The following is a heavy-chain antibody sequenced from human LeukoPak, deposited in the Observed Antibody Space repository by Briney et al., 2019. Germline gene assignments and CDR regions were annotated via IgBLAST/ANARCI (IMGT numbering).Heavy chain of an antibody. CDR3: ARVGDDYYDSSGSGGDFDY. D-gene: IGHD3-22*01. CDR2: IYFSGTT. J-gene: IGHJ4*02. CDR1: GGSISNYY. V-gene: IGHV4-59*12. Sequence: SETLSLTCSVSGGSISNYYWSWLRQPPGKGLEWIGYIYFSGTTNINPSLKSRVTISVDTSKNQFSLKLSSVTAADTAVYYCARVGDDYYDSSGSGGDFDYWGQGTLVTVSS.